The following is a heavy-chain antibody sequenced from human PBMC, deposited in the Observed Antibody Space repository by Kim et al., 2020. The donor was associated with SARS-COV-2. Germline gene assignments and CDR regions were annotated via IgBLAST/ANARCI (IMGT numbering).Heavy chain of an antibody. CDR3: ARQGALTGAHYFDY. CDR1: GASISSTSYY. D-gene: IGHD7-27*01. V-gene: IGHV4-39*01. J-gene: IGHJ4*02. CDR2: IYYSGGT. Sequence: SETLSLTCAVSGASISSTSYYWGWLRQPPGKGLQWIGSIYYSGGTDYNPSLKSRVTIFVDTSKNHFSLKLSSVTAADTAVYYCARQGALTGAHYFDYWGQGTLVTVSS.